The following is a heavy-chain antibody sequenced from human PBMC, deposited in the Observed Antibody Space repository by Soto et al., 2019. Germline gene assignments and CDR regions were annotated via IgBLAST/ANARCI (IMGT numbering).Heavy chain of an antibody. CDR2: ISASGADT. V-gene: IGHV3-23*04. J-gene: IGHJ2*01. CDR3: AKRTLFDL. CDR1: GFTFSNYA. Sequence: EVQLVESGGGLVQPGGSLRLSCAASGFTFSNYAMSWVRQTPGKGLEWVSTISASGADTYYADSVRGRFTISRDNSKNTLFLQMNSLRAEDTAIFYCAKRTLFDLWGRGTLVTVFS.